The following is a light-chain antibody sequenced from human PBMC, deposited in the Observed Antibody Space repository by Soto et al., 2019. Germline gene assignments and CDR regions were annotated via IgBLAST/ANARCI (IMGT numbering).Light chain of an antibody. CDR2: GAS. J-gene: IGKJ4*01. CDR1: QSVSSSY. V-gene: IGKV3-15*01. Sequence: DIVLPQSPGTLSLSPGASAALSCRASQSVSSSYLAWYQQKPGQATRLLIYGASTRAAGIPARFSGSGSGTEFTLTISSLQSEEFAVYYCQQYNNWPLTVGGGTKVDIK. CDR3: QQYNNWPLT.